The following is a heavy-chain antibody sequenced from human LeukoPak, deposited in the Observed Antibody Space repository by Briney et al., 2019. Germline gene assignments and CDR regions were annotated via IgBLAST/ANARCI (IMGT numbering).Heavy chain of an antibody. D-gene: IGHD3-10*01. CDR1: GGTFSSYA. CDR3: AREYYGSGSYYPTHFDY. Sequence: SVKVSCKASGGTFSSYAISWVRQAPGQGLEWMGRIIPILGIANYAQKFQGRVTITADKSTSTAYMELSSLRSEDTAVYHCAREYYGSGSYYPTHFDYWGQGTLVTVSS. CDR2: IIPILGIA. V-gene: IGHV1-69*04. J-gene: IGHJ4*02.